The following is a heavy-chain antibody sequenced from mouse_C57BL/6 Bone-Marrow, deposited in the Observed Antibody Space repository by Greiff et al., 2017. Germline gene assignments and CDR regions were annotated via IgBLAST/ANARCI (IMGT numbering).Heavy chain of an antibody. J-gene: IGHJ1*03. D-gene: IGHD1-1*01. Sequence: QVQLQQSGAELVMPGASVKLSCKASGYNFTSYWMHWVKQRPGQGLEWIGEIDPSDSYTNYSQKFKGKYTLTVDKSSSTAYMQLSRLTSEDSAVYYSAREDDGSSSYGYFGFWGTGTTVTVSS. V-gene: IGHV1-69*01. CDR3: AREDDGSSSYGYFGF. CDR1: GYNFTSYW. CDR2: IDPSDSYT.